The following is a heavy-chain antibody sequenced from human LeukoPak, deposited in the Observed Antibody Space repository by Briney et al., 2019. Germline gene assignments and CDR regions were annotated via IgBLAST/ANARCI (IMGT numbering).Heavy chain of an antibody. Sequence: GGSLRLSCAASGFTFSSYGMHWVRQAPGKGLEWVAFIRYDGGNKYYADSVKGRFTISRDPSKNMLYLQMNSLRPEDTAIYYCAKIIGGITGTAALDSWGQGTLVTVSS. V-gene: IGHV3-30*02. CDR1: GFTFSSYG. D-gene: IGHD1-20*01. CDR2: IRYDGGNK. J-gene: IGHJ4*02. CDR3: AKIIGGITGTAALDS.